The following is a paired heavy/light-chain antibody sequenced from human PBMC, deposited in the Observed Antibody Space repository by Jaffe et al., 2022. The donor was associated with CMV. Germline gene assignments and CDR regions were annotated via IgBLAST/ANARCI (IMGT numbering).Light chain of an antibody. J-gene: IGLJ1*01. CDR3: QVWDSSSDHPGV. V-gene: IGLV3-21*04. Sequence: SYVLTQPPSVSVAPGKTARITCGGNNIGSESVHWYQQKPGQAPVLVIYYDSDRPSGIPERFSGSNSGNTATLTISRVEAGDEADYYCQVWDSSSDHPGVFGTGTKVTVL. CDR1: NIGSES. CDR2: YDS.
Heavy chain of an antibody. CDR3: ARGGYYHGSGSPSGWFDP. CDR2: IYSGGRT. Sequence: EVQLVESGGGLVQPGGSLRLSCAASGFTVISNYMIWVRQAPGKGLEWVSVIYSGGRTYYADSVKGRFTISRDNSKNTLYLQMNSLRAEDTAVYHCARGGYYHGSGSPSGWFDPWGQGTLVTVSS. V-gene: IGHV3-66*01. D-gene: IGHD3-10*01. J-gene: IGHJ5*02. CDR1: GFTVISNY.